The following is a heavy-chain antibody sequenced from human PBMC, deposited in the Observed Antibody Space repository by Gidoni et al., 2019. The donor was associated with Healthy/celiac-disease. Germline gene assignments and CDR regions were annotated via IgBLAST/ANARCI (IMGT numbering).Heavy chain of an antibody. J-gene: IGHJ4*02. CDR2: ISAYNGDT. CDR1: GYSFTTYG. D-gene: IGHD3-22*01. CDR3: ARVRYFYDSSGYYHDY. V-gene: IGHV1-18*01. Sequence: QVQLVQSGAEVKKPGASVKVSCKASGYSFTTYGISWVRQAPGQGLEWMGWISAYNGDTNYAQRLQGRVTMTTDTSTSTAYMELRSLRSDDTAVYYCARVRYFYDSSGYYHDYWGQGTLVTVSS.